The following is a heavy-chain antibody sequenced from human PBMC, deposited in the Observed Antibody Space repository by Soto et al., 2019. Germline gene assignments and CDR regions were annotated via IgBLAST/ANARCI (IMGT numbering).Heavy chain of an antibody. CDR1: GFTFSDYW. V-gene: IGHV3-74*01. CDR3: ASSLLTPFDY. Sequence: EVQLVESGGGLVQPGGSLRLSCAASGFTFSDYWMHWVCQAPWKGLVWVSRINSDGSNTFYADSVKGRFTISRDNAKNTLYLQMNRLRAEDTAVYYCASSLLTPFDYWGQGTLVTVSS. J-gene: IGHJ4*02. D-gene: IGHD7-27*01. CDR2: INSDGSNT.